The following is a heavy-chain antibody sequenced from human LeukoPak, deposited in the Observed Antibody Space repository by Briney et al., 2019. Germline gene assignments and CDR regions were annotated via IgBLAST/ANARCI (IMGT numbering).Heavy chain of an antibody. J-gene: IGHJ5*02. Sequence: ASVKLSCNASGYTFISYGISWVRQAPGQGLEWMGWISAYNGNTNYAQKLQGRVTMTTDASTSTAGTDHRSLRSDATAAYYCARGGRQQLVRDWFDPWGQGTLVTVSS. D-gene: IGHD6-13*01. V-gene: IGHV1-18*01. CDR2: ISAYNGNT. CDR3: ARGGRQQLVRDWFDP. CDR1: GYTFISYG.